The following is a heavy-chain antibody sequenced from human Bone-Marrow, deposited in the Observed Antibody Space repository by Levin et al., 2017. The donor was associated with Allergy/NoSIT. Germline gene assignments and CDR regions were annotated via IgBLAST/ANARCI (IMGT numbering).Heavy chain of an antibody. V-gene: IGHV4-31*03. CDR3: TRAQTGYVSPFDY. CDR1: GASTSTGGYY. D-gene: IGHD3-9*01. Sequence: SETLSLTCSVSGASTSTGGYYWGWVRQHPGQGLEWIGYIYYDGDTFYNPSLKSRAAISLDKSKNQISLKLTSVTAADTARYYCTRAQTGYVSPFDYWGQGTLVTVSS. J-gene: IGHJ4*02. CDR2: IYYDGDT.